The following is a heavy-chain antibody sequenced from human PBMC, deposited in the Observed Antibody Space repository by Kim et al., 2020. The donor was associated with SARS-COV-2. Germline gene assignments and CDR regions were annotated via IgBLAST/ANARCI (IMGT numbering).Heavy chain of an antibody. Sequence: SETLSLTCTVSGGSVSSYYWSWIRQPAGKGLEWIGRLYTSGNTNYNPSLKSRVTMSVDTSKNQFSLKLSSVTAADTAIYYCARGVYSGYDYTLWGQGTLVTVSS. CDR2: LYTSGNT. CDR1: GGSVSSYY. CDR3: ARGVYSGYDYTL. V-gene: IGHV4-4*07. J-gene: IGHJ4*02. D-gene: IGHD5-12*01.